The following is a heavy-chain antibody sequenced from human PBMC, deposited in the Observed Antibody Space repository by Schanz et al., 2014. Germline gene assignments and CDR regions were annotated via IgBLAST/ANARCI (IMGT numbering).Heavy chain of an antibody. CDR1: GFIFRSFG. CDR2: ISYDGSKK. V-gene: IGHV3-33*06. CDR3: AKSQGSSFDS. D-gene: IGHD6-13*01. Sequence: VQLVESGGGLVQPGGSLRLSCATSGFIFRSFGIHWVRQAPGEGLEWVGVISYDGSKKSYADSVKGRFTISRDNSKNTLYLQMNSLRAEDTAVYYCAKSQGSSFDSWGQGTLVTVSS. J-gene: IGHJ4*02.